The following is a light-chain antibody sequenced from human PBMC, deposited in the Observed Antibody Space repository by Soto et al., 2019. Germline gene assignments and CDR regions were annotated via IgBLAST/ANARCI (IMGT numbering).Light chain of an antibody. J-gene: IGKJ1*01. V-gene: IGKV3-15*01. CDR1: QIVNTN. CDR3: QQYNNGPRT. Sequence: IVMTQYPAALSVSPGDSATLSCRASQIVNTNVAWYLQRPGQAPSLLIFAASTRATGVAARFSCWGSGTKSTLTWDSLKSEHFSLNYSQQYNNGPRTFGQDNKV. CDR2: AAS.